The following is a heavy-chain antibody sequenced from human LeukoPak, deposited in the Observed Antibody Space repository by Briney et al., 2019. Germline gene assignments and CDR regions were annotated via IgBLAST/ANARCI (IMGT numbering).Heavy chain of an antibody. CDR3: AREVGRPGVVVITMPFDY. CDR1: GFTFSSYW. CDR2: IKQDGSEK. D-gene: IGHD3-22*01. V-gene: IGHV3-7*01. J-gene: IGHJ4*02. Sequence: GGSLRLSCAASGFTFSSYWMSWVRQAPGKGLEWVANIKQDGSEKYYVDSVKGRFTISRDNAKNSLYLQMNSLRAEDTAVYYCAREVGRPGVVVITMPFDYWGQGTLVTVSS.